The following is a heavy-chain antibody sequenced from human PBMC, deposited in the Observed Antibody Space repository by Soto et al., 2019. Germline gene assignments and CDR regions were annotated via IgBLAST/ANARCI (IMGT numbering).Heavy chain of an antibody. Sequence: ASVKISCKASGYTFTSYYMHRVRQAPGQGLEWMGIINPSGGSTSYAQKFQGRVTMTRDTSTSTVYMELSSLRSEDTAVYYCARDQITVGSGQQLVRGGYYYYGMDVWGQGTTVTVSS. D-gene: IGHD6-13*01. CDR2: INPSGGST. CDR3: ARDQITVGSGQQLVRGGYYYYGMDV. J-gene: IGHJ6*02. V-gene: IGHV1-46*01. CDR1: GYTFTSYY.